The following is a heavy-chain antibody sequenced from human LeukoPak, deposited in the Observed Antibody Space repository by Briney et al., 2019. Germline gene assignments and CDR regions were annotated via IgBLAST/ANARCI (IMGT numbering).Heavy chain of an antibody. D-gene: IGHD2-21*02. CDR3: VRERDWDVSGMDV. CDR2: IYPSGST. V-gene: IGHV4-4*07. Sequence: AETLSLTCTVSGGSISSYHWSWIRQSAGKGLEWIGRIYPSGSTNYNPSLESRVTMSIDTSRNQFSLKLNSVTAADTAVYYCVRERDWDVSGMDVWGRGTTLTVSS. CDR1: GGSISSYH. J-gene: IGHJ6*02.